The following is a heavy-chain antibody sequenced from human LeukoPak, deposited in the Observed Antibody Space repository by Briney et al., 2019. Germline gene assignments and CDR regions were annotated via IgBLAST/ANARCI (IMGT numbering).Heavy chain of an antibody. D-gene: IGHD2/OR15-2a*01. CDR2: ISSSSSYI. V-gene: IGHV3-21*01. CDR1: GFTFSSDS. J-gene: IGHJ4*02. Sequence: GGSLRLSCAASGFTFSSDSMNSVRQAPGKRVEWVSSISSSSSYIYYADSVRGRFTISRDNAKNSLYLQMNSLRAEDTAVYYCARVISMADYWGQGTLVTVSS. CDR3: ARVISMADY.